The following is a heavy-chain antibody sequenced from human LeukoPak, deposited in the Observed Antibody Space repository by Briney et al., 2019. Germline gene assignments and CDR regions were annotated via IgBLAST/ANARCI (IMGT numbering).Heavy chain of an antibody. CDR2: ISGSGGST. Sequence: PGGSLRLSCAASGFTFSSYWMSWVRQAPGKGLEWVSAISGSGGSTYYADSVKGRFTISRDNSKNTLYLQMNSLRAEDTAVYYCAKDSKSSGYYFSFFYYFDYWGQGTLVTVSS. D-gene: IGHD3-22*01. CDR3: AKDSKSSGYYFSFFYYFDY. V-gene: IGHV3-23*01. CDR1: GFTFSSYW. J-gene: IGHJ4*02.